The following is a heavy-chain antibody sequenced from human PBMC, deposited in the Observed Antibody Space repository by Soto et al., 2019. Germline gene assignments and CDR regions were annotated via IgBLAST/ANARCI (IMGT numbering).Heavy chain of an antibody. CDR1: VGTFSSYA. Sequence: ASVKVSCKASVGTFSSYAISWVRQAPGQGLEWMGGIIPILGIANYAQKFQGRVTITADESTSTAYMELSSLRSEDTAVYCCGRRPWRYCSGGSPDRLCYYYGMDVWGQGTTVTVSS. D-gene: IGHD2-15*01. CDR3: GRRPWRYCSGGSPDRLCYYYGMDV. J-gene: IGHJ6*02. V-gene: IGHV1-69*10. CDR2: IIPILGIA.